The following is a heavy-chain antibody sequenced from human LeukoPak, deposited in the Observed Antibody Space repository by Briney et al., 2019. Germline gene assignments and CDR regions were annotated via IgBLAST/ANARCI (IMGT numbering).Heavy chain of an antibody. V-gene: IGHV3-21*01. CDR3: ARETLGPGWNFGEGYYYYYYGMDV. CDR1: GFTLSDYN. Sequence: GGSLRLSCAASGFTLSDYNMNWVRHVPGKGLEWVSSISRSSSSIYYADSVQGRFTISRDNAKNSLYLQMNSLRAEDTTVYYSARETLGPGWNFGEGYYYYYYGMDVWGKGTTVTVSS. CDR2: ISRSSSSI. D-gene: IGHD1-7*01. J-gene: IGHJ6*04.